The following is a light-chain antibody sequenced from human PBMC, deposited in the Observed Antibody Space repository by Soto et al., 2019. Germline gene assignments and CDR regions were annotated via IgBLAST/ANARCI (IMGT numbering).Light chain of an antibody. CDR3: QQYNSYPL. J-gene: IGKJ3*01. Sequence: DIQMTQSPSTLSASVGDRVTITCRASQSISSWLAWYQQKPGKAPKLLIYDASSLESGVPSRFSGSGSGTEFTLTISILQPDDFATYYCQQYNSYPLFRPGTKVDIK. CDR1: QSISSW. V-gene: IGKV1-5*01. CDR2: DAS.